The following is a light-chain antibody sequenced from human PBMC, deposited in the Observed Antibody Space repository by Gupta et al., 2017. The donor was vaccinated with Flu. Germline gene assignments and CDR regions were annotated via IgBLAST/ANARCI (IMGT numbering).Light chain of an antibody. CDR2: KNN. Sequence: VTISCTGSISNIGAAYDVHWYQQVPGTAPKLLIYKNNNRPSGVPDRFSGSKSDTSASLAITGLQAEDEADYYCQSYDSSLSGWLFGGGTKLAVL. V-gene: IGLV1-40*01. CDR3: QSYDSSLSGWL. J-gene: IGLJ3*02. CDR1: ISNIGAAYD.